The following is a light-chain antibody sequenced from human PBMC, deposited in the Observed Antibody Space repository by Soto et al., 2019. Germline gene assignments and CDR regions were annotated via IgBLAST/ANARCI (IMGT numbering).Light chain of an antibody. CDR1: QTIGSW. CDR2: DAS. CDR3: QQYDNYTLT. Sequence: DIQMTQSPSTLSASVGDSVTITCRASQTIGSWLAWYQQKPGTAPKLLIYDASTLESGVPSRFSGSGSGTEFTLTISSLQPDDFATYYCQQYDNYTLTFGGGTKVDIK. V-gene: IGKV1-5*01. J-gene: IGKJ4*01.